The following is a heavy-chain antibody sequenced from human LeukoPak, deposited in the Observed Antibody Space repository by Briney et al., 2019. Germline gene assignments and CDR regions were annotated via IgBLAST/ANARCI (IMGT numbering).Heavy chain of an antibody. CDR3: TKATQWLAFDY. Sequence: SETLSLTCTVSGGSISSHFWSWIRQPPGKGLEWIGNIYNSGTTNYNPSLKSGVTISADTSKNQLSLQLTSVTAADTAVYYCTKATQWLAFDYWGPGTLVTVSS. J-gene: IGHJ4*02. D-gene: IGHD6-19*01. CDR2: IYNSGTT. V-gene: IGHV4-59*11. CDR1: GGSISSHF.